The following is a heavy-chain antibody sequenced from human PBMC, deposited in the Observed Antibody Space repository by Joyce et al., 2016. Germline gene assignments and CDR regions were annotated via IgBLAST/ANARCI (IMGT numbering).Heavy chain of an antibody. Sequence: QVQLQQWGAGLLKLSETLSLTCAVSGGPFRGFFWTWVRQPPGKGLEWTGDINNSGVTNYKPSSKTRVTFSVDTSKNQFALKLTSLSAADTAVYYCARSQWLAPLMYWGQGTPVTVSS. CDR1: GGPFRGFF. V-gene: IGHV4-34*01. D-gene: IGHD6-19*01. CDR2: INNSGVT. CDR3: ARSQWLAPLMY. J-gene: IGHJ4*02.